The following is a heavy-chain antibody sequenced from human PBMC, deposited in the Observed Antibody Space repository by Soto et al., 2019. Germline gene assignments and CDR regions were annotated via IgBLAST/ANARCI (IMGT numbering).Heavy chain of an antibody. CDR1: GFTFSSYV. Sequence: GSLRLSCAASGFTFSSYVMSWVRQAPGKGLEWVANINQDGSGKYYVDSVKGRFTISRDNAKNSVYLQMNSLRAEDTAVYYCARDSGAATGWGRGTMVTVSS. D-gene: IGHD2-15*01. V-gene: IGHV3-7*03. J-gene: IGHJ3*01. CDR2: INQDGSGK. CDR3: ARDSGAATG.